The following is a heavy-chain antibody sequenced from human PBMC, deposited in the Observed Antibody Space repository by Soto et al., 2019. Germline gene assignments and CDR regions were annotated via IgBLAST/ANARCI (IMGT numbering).Heavy chain of an antibody. D-gene: IGHD3-10*01. CDR2: IIPIFGTA. CDR1: GGTFSSYA. V-gene: IGHV1-69*01. CDR3: ARGAYGSGSYYYYYYGMDV. J-gene: IGHJ6*02. Sequence: QVQLVQSGAEVKKPGSSVKVSCKASGGTFSSYAISWVRQDPGQGLEWMGGIIPIFGTANYAQKFQGRVTITADESTSTAYMELSSLRSEDTAVYYCARGAYGSGSYYYYYYGMDVWGQGTTVTVSS.